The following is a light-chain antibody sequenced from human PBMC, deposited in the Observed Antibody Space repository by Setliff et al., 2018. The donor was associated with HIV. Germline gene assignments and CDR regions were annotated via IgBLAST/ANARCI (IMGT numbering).Light chain of an antibody. Sequence: SALTQPASVSRSPGQSITISCTGTSSDVGNYNLVSWYQHHPGKAPKLIIYEVTKRPSGVSNRFSGSKSGNTAALTISGLQAEDEGDYYCCSYARDRSCVFGTGTKV. CDR1: SSDVGNYNL. V-gene: IGLV2-23*02. CDR2: EVT. J-gene: IGLJ1*01. CDR3: CSYARDRSCV.